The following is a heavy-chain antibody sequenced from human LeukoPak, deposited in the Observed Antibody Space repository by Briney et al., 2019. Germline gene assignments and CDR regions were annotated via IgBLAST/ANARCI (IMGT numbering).Heavy chain of an antibody. V-gene: IGHV3-23*01. D-gene: IGHD3-10*01. CDR1: GFTFSSYA. J-gene: IGHJ4*02. Sequence: GGSLRLSCAASGFTFSSYAMSWVRQAPGKGLEWVSAISGSGGSTYYADSVKGRFTIPRDNSKNKLYLQMNSLRAEDTAVYYCANWMVQVDYWGQGTLVTVSS. CDR2: ISGSGGST. CDR3: ANWMVQVDY.